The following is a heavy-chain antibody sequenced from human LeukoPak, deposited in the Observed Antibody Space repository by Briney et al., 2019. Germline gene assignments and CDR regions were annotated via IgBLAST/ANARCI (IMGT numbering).Heavy chain of an antibody. CDR2: INPNSGST. CDR3: ARAGPHLNWFDP. J-gene: IGHJ5*02. D-gene: IGHD3-10*01. Sequence: ASVKVSCKASGYTFTGYYMHWVRQAPGQVLEWMGWINPNSGSTNYAQKFQGRVTLTRDTSISTAYMELSRLRSDDTAVYYCARAGPHLNWFDPWGQGTLVTVSS. V-gene: IGHV1-2*02. CDR1: GYTFTGYY.